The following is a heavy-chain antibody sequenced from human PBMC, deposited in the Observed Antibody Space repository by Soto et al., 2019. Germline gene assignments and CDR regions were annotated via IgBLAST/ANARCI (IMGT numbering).Heavy chain of an antibody. V-gene: IGHV3-11*01. D-gene: IGHD6-19*01. CDR3: AREVSGSYSTFDS. CDR1: GFTFSDYY. Sequence: GGSLRLSCAASGFTFSDYYMSWIRQAPGKGLEWISYITSNGRAMSYADSVKGRFTISRDNAANSLYLQMNSLRGEDTAIYYCAREVSGSYSTFDSWGQGILVTVSS. J-gene: IGHJ4*02. CDR2: ITSNGRAM.